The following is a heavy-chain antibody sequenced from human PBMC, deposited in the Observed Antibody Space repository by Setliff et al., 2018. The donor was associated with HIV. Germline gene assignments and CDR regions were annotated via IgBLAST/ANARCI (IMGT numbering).Heavy chain of an antibody. J-gene: IGHJ4*02. CDR1: GFTFDDYG. D-gene: IGHD6-19*01. V-gene: IGHV3-20*04. CDR2: VNWHGSST. CDR3: ARENNRGWHWLDPFDY. Sequence: GSLRLSCSASGFTFDDYGMSWVRQAPGKGLEWVSGVNWHGSSTGYADSVKGRFVISRDNARNSLYLQMNSLRAEDTALHYCARENNRGWHWLDPFDYWGQGTLVTVSS.